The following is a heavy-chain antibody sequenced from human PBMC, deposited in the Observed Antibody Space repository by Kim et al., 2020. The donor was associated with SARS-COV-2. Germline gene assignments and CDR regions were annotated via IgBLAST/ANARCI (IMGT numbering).Heavy chain of an antibody. CDR1: GGSISSSSYY. Sequence: SETLSLTCTVSGGSISSSSYYWGWIRQPPGKGLEWIGSIYYSGSTYYNQSLKSRVTISVDTSKNQFSLKLSSVTAADTAVYYCARQSRGSGSYYHYFDNWGQGTLVTVSS. J-gene: IGHJ4*02. CDR2: IYYSGST. V-gene: IGHV4-39*01. CDR3: ARQSRGSGSYYHYFDN. D-gene: IGHD3-10*01.